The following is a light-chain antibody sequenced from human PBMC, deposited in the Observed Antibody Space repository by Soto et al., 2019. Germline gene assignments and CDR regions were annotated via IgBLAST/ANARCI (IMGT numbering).Light chain of an antibody. CDR3: QQDNKWPPVT. Sequence: EIVMPQSPATLSVSPGERATLSCRASQSVSSNLAWYQQKPGQAPRIRIYGASTRATGIPARFSGSGSGTECTLTVSSLQSKDFAVYYCQQDNKWPPVTFGEGTKLEIK. CDR1: QSVSSN. V-gene: IGKV3-15*01. J-gene: IGKJ2*01. CDR2: GAS.